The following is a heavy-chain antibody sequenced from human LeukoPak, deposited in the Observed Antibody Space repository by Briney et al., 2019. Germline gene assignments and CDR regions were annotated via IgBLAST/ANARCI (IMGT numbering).Heavy chain of an antibody. CDR3: ARIPYYYDSSGYFDY. CDR2: TYYSGST. CDR1: GGSISHYY. J-gene: IGHJ4*02. V-gene: IGHV4-59*01. D-gene: IGHD3-22*01. Sequence: SETLSLTCSVSGGSISHYYWSWIRQPPGKGLEWIGYTYYSGSTNYNPSLKSRVTLSVDTSKNQFSLKLTSVTAADTAVYYCARIPYYYDSSGYFDYWGQGTLVTVSS.